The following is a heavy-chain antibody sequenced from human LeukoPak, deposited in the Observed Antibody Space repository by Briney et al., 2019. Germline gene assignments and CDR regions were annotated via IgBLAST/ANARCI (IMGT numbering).Heavy chain of an antibody. V-gene: IGHV4-34*01. Sequence: SETLSLTCAVYGGSFSGYYWSWIRQPPGKGLEWIGEINHSGSTNYNPSLKSRVTISVDTSKNQFSLKLSSVTAADTAVYYCARGLLGSSSWYYRSGWFDPWGQGTLVTVSS. CDR1: GGSFSGYY. CDR3: ARGLLGSSSWYYRSGWFDP. J-gene: IGHJ5*02. CDR2: INHSGST. D-gene: IGHD6-13*01.